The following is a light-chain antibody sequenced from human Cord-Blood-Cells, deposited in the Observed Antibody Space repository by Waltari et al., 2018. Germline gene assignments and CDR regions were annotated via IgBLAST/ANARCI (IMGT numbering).Light chain of an antibody. Sequence: QSALTQPASVSGSPGQSITISCTGTSSDVGGYNYVSWYQQHPVKAPKLMIYDVSNRPSGVSNRVSGAKSGNTASLTISGLQAEDEADYYCSSYTSSSTLVFGTGTKVTVL. CDR3: SSYTSSSTLV. CDR1: SSDVGGYNY. J-gene: IGLJ1*01. V-gene: IGLV2-14*01. CDR2: DVS.